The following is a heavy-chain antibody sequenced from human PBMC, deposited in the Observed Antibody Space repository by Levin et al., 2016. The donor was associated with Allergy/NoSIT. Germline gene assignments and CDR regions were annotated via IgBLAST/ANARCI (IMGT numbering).Heavy chain of an antibody. CDR1: GGSISYYY. CDR3: ARGPRERFCDGASCFGENYYGLDV. Sequence: SETLSLTCTVSGGSISYYYWSWFRQSPGKGLEWIGYIYYSYNGGTDYNPSLKSRVTISADTSKNQFSLKLTSVTAADTAVYYCARGPRERFCDGASCFGENYYGLDVWGRGTTVTVSS. CDR2: IYYSYNGGT. J-gene: IGHJ6*02. V-gene: IGHV4-59*01. D-gene: IGHD2-21*01.